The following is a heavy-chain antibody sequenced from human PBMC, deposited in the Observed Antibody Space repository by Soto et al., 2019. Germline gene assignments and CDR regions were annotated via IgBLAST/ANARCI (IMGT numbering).Heavy chain of an antibody. CDR1: GFTFSSYA. CDR3: AKGGPGIAAAGTRDYYFDY. Sequence: LSLTCAASGFTFSSYAMSWVRQAPGKGLEWVSAISGSGGSTYYADSVKGRFTISRDNSKNTLYLQMNSLRAEDTAVYYCAKGGPGIAAAGTRDYYFDYWGQGTLVTVSS. CDR2: ISGSGGST. J-gene: IGHJ4*02. D-gene: IGHD6-13*01. V-gene: IGHV3-23*01.